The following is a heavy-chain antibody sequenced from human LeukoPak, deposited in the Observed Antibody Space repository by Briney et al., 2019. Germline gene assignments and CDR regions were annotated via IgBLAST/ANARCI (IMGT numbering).Heavy chain of an antibody. CDR1: GFTFSSYA. D-gene: IGHD7-27*01. CDR2: ISGEGDNT. V-gene: IGHV3-23*01. Sequence: PGGSLRLSCAASGFTFSSYAMSWVRQAPGKGLEWVSAISGEGDNTYYADSVKGRFTISRDNSKNTLCLQMNSLRAEDTAVYYCAKERNWGFFDYWGQRTLVTVSS. CDR3: AKERNWGFFDY. J-gene: IGHJ4*02.